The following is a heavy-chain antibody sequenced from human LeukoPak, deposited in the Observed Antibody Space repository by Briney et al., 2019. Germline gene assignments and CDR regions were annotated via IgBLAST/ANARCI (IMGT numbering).Heavy chain of an antibody. CDR2: ISYDGSNK. D-gene: IGHD3-22*01. V-gene: IGHV3-30*18. CDR1: GFTFSSYG. Sequence: PGGSLRLSCAASGFTFSSYGVHWVRQAPGKGLEWVAVISYDGSNKYYADSVKGRFTISRDNSKNTLYLQMNSLRAEDTAVYYCAKNGDYDSSGYYYEKYYFDYWGQGTLVTVSS. J-gene: IGHJ4*02. CDR3: AKNGDYDSSGYYYEKYYFDY.